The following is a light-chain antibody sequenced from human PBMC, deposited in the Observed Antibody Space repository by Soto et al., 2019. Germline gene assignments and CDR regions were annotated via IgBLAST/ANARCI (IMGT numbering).Light chain of an antibody. CDR1: SSNIGAGYD. V-gene: IGLV1-40*01. J-gene: IGLJ3*02. Sequence: QSVLTQPPSVSGAPGQTVTISCTGSSSNIGAGYDAQWYQQLPGTAPKLLMYGNSNRPSGVPDRFSGSKSGTSASLAITGLQAEDEADYYCQSYDSSLNDLVFGGGTKGTVL. CDR3: QSYDSSLNDLV. CDR2: GNS.